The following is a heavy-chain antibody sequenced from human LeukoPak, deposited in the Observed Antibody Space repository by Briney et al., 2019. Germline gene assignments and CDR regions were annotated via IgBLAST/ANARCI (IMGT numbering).Heavy chain of an antibody. J-gene: IGHJ4*02. CDR1: GGSISSSNW. CDR3: ARSISAMVRGAPYY. V-gene: IGHV4-4*02. Sequence: SGTLFLTCAVSGGSISSSNWWSWVRQPPGKGLEWIGEIYHSGSTNYNPSLKSRVTISVDKSKTQFFLKLTSVTATDTAVYYCARSISAMVRGAPYYWGQGTLVTVSS. CDR2: IYHSGST. D-gene: IGHD3-10*01.